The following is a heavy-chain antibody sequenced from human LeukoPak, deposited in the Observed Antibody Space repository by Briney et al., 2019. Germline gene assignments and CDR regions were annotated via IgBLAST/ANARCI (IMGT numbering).Heavy chain of an antibody. CDR2: ISVYNGDT. V-gene: IGHV1-18*01. CDR3: ARVLVGRHWYFDL. CDR1: GYTFTTYG. J-gene: IGHJ2*01. Sequence: ASVKVSFKASGYTFTTYGISWVRQAPGQGREGMGWISVYNGDTNYAQKLQGRVTMTTDTSTSTAYMELRSLRSDDTAVYYCARVLVGRHWYFDLWGRGTLVTVSS. D-gene: IGHD3-22*01.